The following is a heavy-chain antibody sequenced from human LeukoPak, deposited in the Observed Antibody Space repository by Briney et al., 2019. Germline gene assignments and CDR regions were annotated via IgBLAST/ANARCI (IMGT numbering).Heavy chain of an antibody. J-gene: IGHJ5*02. CDR1: GGSFSGYH. D-gene: IGHD3-10*01. CDR2: INHRGST. Sequence: SETLSLTCVVYGGSFSGYHWSWVRQSPGKGLEWFGEINHRGSTNYNPSLKRRVTMSLDTSKNQFSLKLSSVTAADTAVYYCAKSLYGSGSYYNWFDPWGQGTLVTVSS. CDR3: AKSLYGSGSYYNWFDP. V-gene: IGHV4-34*01.